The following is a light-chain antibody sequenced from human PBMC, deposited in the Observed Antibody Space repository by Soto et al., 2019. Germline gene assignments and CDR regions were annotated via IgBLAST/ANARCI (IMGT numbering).Light chain of an antibody. V-gene: IGLV2-11*01. CDR1: SSDVGGYNY. J-gene: IGLJ1*01. CDR3: SSHAGSSVV. Sequence: QSVLTQPRSVSGSPGQSVTISCTGTSSDVGGYNYVSWYQQHPGKAPKLMIYDVTTRPLGVPDRFSGSKSGNTASLTISGLQAEDEADYYCSSHAGSSVVFGTGTKVTVL. CDR2: DVT.